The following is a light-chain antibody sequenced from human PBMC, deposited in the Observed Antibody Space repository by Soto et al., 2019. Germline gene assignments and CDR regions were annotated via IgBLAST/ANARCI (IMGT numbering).Light chain of an antibody. CDR1: QNINIY. CDR3: QQRSSWPLT. CDR2: DSS. Sequence: EIVLTQSPATLSLSPGGRATLSCRVSQNINIYLAWYQQKLGQAPRLLIYDSSIRATGIPARFSGSGSGTDLTLPISSLEPEDFGVYYCQQRSSWPLTFGGGPRVDIK. V-gene: IGKV3-11*01. J-gene: IGKJ4*01.